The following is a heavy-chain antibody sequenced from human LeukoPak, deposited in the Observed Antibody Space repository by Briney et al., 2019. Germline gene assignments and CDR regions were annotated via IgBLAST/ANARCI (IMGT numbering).Heavy chain of an antibody. V-gene: IGHV3-7*01. D-gene: IGHD3-16*02. Sequence: PGGSLRLSCAASGFTFSSYWMSWVRQAPGKGLEWVANIKQDGSEKYYVDSVKGRFTISRDNAKNTLYLQMNSLRAEDTAVYYCARAHRMITFGGVIVYFDYWGQGTLVTVSS. J-gene: IGHJ4*02. CDR2: IKQDGSEK. CDR1: GFTFSSYW. CDR3: ARAHRMITFGGVIVYFDY.